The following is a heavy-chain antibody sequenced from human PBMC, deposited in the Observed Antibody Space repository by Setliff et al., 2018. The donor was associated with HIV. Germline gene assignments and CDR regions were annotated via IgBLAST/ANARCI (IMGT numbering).Heavy chain of an antibody. Sequence: SETLSLPCAVYGGSFSGYYWSWIRQPPGKGLEWIGEINHSGGTNYNPSLKSRVTIAVDRSKNQFSLKLSSATAADTAVYYCASSLYSSSSFDYWGQGMLVTVSS. V-gene: IGHV4-34*01. CDR1: GGSFSGYY. CDR3: ASSLYSSSSFDY. CDR2: INHSGGT. J-gene: IGHJ4*02. D-gene: IGHD6-6*01.